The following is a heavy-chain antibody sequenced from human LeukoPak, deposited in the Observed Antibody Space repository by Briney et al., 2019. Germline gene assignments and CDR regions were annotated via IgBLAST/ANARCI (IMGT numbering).Heavy chain of an antibody. Sequence: SGGSLRLSCAASGLTFSNYWMTWVRQAPGKGLEWVANINQDGSEKNYVDSVRGRFTISRDNAKNSVFLQMDSLRAEDTATYYCTNGLRDYWGQGTQVTVSS. CDR1: GLTFSNYW. D-gene: IGHD3/OR15-3a*01. CDR2: INQDGSEK. CDR3: TNGLRDY. J-gene: IGHJ4*02. V-gene: IGHV3-7*03.